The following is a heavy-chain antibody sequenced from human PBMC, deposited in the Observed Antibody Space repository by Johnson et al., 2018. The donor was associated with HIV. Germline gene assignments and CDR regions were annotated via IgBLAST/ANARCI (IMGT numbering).Heavy chain of an antibody. CDR1: GFTFSSYA. D-gene: IGHD3-22*01. J-gene: IGHJ3*02. Sequence: VQLVESGGGVVQPGRSLRLSCAASGFTFSSYAMHWVRQAPGKGLEWVAVISYDGSNKYYADSVKGRFTISSDNSKNTLYLQMNSLRAEDTAVYYCTRGESRRAVVGAFDIWGQGTMVTVSS. CDR3: TRGESRRAVVGAFDI. V-gene: IGHV3-30*14. CDR2: ISYDGSNK.